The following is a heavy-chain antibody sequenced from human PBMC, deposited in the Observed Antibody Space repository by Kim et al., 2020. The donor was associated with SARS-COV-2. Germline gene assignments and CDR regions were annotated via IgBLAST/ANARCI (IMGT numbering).Heavy chain of an antibody. D-gene: IGHD4-17*01. CDR1: GGSFSGYY. CDR2: INHSGST. Sequence: SETLSLTCAVYGGSFSGYYWSWIRQPPWKGLEWIGEINHSGSTNYNPSLKSRVTISVDTSKNQFSLKLSSVTAADTAVYYCARGRSFRVTTPEEFDYWGQGTLVTVSS. J-gene: IGHJ4*02. V-gene: IGHV4-34*01. CDR3: ARGRSFRVTTPEEFDY.